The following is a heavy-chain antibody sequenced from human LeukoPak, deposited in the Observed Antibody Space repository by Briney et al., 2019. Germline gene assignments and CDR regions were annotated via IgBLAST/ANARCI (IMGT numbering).Heavy chain of an antibody. CDR2: IIPILGIA. CDR1: GGTFSSYA. Sequence: GASVKVSCKASGGTFSSYAISWVRQAPGQGLEWMGRIIPILGIANYAQKFQGRVTITADKSTSTAYMELSSLRSEDTAVYYCARGGYCSSTSCYTAWFDPWGQGTLVTVSS. D-gene: IGHD2-2*02. J-gene: IGHJ5*02. CDR3: ARGGYCSSTSCYTAWFDP. V-gene: IGHV1-69*04.